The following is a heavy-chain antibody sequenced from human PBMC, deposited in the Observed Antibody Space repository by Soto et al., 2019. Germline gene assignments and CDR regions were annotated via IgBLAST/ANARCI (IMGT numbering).Heavy chain of an antibody. V-gene: IGHV1-69*12. CDR1: GGTFSSYA. Sequence: QVQLVQSGAEVKKPGSSVKVSCKASGGTFSSYAISWVRQAPGQGLEWMGGIIPIFGTANYAQNFQGRVTITAYESTSTAYMELSRRRAEDTAVYYCAWSGWSGSYYPYGMDVWGQGTTVTVSS. J-gene: IGHJ6*02. D-gene: IGHD1-26*01. CDR2: IIPIFGTA. CDR3: AWSGWSGSYYPYGMDV.